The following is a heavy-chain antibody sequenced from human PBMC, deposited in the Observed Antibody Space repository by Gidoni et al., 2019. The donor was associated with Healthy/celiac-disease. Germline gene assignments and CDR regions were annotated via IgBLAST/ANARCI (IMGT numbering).Heavy chain of an antibody. CDR3: AREVDIVVVVAARLVNAFDI. J-gene: IGHJ3*02. CDR2: IYTSGST. D-gene: IGHD2-15*01. CDR1: GGSIRSGSSY. Sequence: QVQLQESGPGLVKPSQTLSLTCTVPGGSIRSGSSYWRWIRQPAGKGLEWIGRIYTSGSTNYNPSLKSRVTISVDTSKNQFSLKLSSVTAADTAVYYCAREVDIVVVVAARLVNAFDIWGQGTMVTVSS. V-gene: IGHV4-61*02.